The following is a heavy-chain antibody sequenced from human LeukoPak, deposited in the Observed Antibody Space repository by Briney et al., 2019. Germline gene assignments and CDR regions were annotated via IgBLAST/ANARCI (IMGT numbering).Heavy chain of an antibody. CDR3: ARATGNEYYDFWSGYSNWFDP. D-gene: IGHD3-3*01. CDR1: GGSFSGYY. CDR2: INHSGST. J-gene: IGHJ5*02. V-gene: IGHV4-34*01. Sequence: SETLSLTCAVYGGSFSGYYWSWIRQPPGKGLEWIGEINHSGSTNYSPSLKSRVTISVDTSKNQFSLKLSSVTAADTAVYYCARATGNEYYDFWSGYSNWFDPWGQGTLVTVSS.